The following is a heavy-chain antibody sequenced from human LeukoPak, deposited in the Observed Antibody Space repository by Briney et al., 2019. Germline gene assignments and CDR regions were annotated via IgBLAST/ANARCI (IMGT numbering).Heavy chain of an antibody. CDR1: GLNLSSFT. J-gene: IGHJ4*02. CDR2: ISHDGSDK. V-gene: IGHV3-30*04. CDR3: ARDFGGAIDYGFFDY. Sequence: GRSLRLSCAASGLNLSSFTIHWVRQVPGKGLEWVAVISHDGSDKFYADSVKGRFIVSRDNSKSRLYLQMNSLRPEDMALYFCARDFGGAIDYGFFDYWGQGTLVTVSS. D-gene: IGHD3-16*01.